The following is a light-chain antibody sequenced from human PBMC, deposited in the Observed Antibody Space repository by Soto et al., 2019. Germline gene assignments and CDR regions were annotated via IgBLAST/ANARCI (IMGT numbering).Light chain of an antibody. CDR3: QQSGSSFYT. J-gene: IGKJ2*01. CDR1: QSVSSAY. CDR2: GAS. Sequence: EIVLTQSPGTLSLSPGERATLSCRASQSVSSAYLAWYQQIPGQAPRLLIYGASSRATGIPDRFSGSGSGTDXXXXISXXEPEDFAVYYCQQSGSSFYTFGQGTKLEIK. V-gene: IGKV3-20*01.